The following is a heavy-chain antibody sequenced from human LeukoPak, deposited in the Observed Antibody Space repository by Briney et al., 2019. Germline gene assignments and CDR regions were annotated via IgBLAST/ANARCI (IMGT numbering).Heavy chain of an antibody. CDR1: GFTFSSYA. Sequence: TGGSLRLSCAASGFTFSSYAMSWVRQAPGKGPEWVSAISGSGGSTYYADSVKGRFTISRDNSKNTLYLQMNSLRAEDTAVYYCAKDKETYGGNTYYFDYWGQGTLVTVSS. CDR2: ISGSGGST. V-gene: IGHV3-23*01. CDR3: AKDKETYGGNTYYFDY. J-gene: IGHJ4*02. D-gene: IGHD4-23*01.